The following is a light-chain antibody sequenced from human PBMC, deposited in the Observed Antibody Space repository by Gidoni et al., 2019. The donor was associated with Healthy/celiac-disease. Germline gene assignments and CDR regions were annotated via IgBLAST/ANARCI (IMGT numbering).Light chain of an antibody. J-gene: IGKJ3*01. CDR3: QQLNSYLRRGFT. CDR1: QGISSY. Sequence: DIQLTQSPSFLSASVGDRVTITCRASQGISSYLAWYQQKPGKAPKLLIYAASTLQSGVPSRFSGSGSGTESTLTISSLQPEDFATYYCQQLNSYLRRGFTFGPGTKVDIK. V-gene: IGKV1-9*01. CDR2: AAS.